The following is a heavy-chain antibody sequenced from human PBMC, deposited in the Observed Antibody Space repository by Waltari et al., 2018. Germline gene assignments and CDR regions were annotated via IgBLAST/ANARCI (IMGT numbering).Heavy chain of an antibody. CDR3: SRHSWDYYYMDV. CDR1: GFTCNSLP. CDR2: ISFDGIDK. D-gene: IGHD3-16*01. Sequence: QVQLVESGGGVVQPGRSLRLSCVASGFTCNSLPMHWVRQAPGKGLEWVATISFDGIDKYYADSVRGRFTISRDNSRNTLYLQMNSLRAEDTAVYYCSRHSWDYYYMDVWGSGTTVTVSS. J-gene: IGHJ6*03. V-gene: IGHV3-30*01.